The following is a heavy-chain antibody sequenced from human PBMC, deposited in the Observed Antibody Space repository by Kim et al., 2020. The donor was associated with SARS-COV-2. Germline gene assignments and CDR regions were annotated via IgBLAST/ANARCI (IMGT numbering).Heavy chain of an antibody. CDR1: GLTLRTYW. CDR3: AREIDKTGGFDI. Sequence: GGSLRLSCAVSGLTLRTYWMTWVRQAPGKGLEWVAHIKQDGSAKYYVDSVKGRFTISRDNAKNPVDMQMNSLRAEDTAVYYCAREIDKTGGFDIWGQGT. V-gene: IGHV3-7*01. D-gene: IGHD1-26*01. J-gene: IGHJ3*02. CDR2: IKQDGSAK.